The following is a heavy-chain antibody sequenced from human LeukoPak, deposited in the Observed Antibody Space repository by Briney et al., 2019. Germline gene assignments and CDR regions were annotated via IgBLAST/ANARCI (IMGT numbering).Heavy chain of an antibody. Sequence: SETLSPTCSVSGGSISGSSYYWAWIRRPPGKGLEWIGSIYHRGATSINPSLQSRVTLSVDTSKNQFSLKLNSVTTADTAVYYCARQDSITVSGLAAPATHSPFDIWGQGTLVPVSS. V-gene: IGHV4-39*01. CDR2: IYHRGAT. CDR1: GGSISGSSYY. CDR3: ARQDSITVSGLAAPATHSPFDI. J-gene: IGHJ3*02. D-gene: IGHD3-10*01.